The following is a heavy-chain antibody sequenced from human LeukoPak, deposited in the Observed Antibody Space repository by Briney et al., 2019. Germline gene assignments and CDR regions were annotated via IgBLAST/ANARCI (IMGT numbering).Heavy chain of an antibody. V-gene: IGHV3-21*01. Sequence: NPGGSLRLSYAASGFTFSSYSMNWVRQAPGKGLEWVSSISSSSSYIYYADSVKGRFTISRDNAKNSLYLQMNSLRAEDTAVYYCTRYCSSTSCYNGEYFQHWGQGTLVTVSS. D-gene: IGHD2-2*02. CDR3: TRYCSSTSCYNGEYFQH. CDR1: GFTFSSYS. CDR2: ISSSSSYI. J-gene: IGHJ1*01.